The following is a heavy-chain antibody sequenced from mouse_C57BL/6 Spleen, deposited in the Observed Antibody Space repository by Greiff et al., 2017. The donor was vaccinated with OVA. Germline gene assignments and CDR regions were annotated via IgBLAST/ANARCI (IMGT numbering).Heavy chain of an antibody. J-gene: IGHJ4*01. CDR1: GFTFSDYG. CDR2: ISSGSSTI. CDR3: ARDLHAMDY. Sequence: EVKLMESGGGLVKPGGSLKLSCAASGFTFSDYGMHWVRQAPEKGLEWVAYISSGSSTIYYADTVKGRFTISRDNAKNTLFLQMTSLRSEDTAMYYCARDLHAMDYWGQGTSVTVSS. V-gene: IGHV5-17*01.